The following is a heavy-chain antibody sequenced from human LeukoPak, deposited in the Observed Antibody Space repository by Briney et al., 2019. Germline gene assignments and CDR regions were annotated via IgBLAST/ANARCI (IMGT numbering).Heavy chain of an antibody. V-gene: IGHV3-23*01. Sequence: LTGGSLRLSCAASGFTFSSYSMNWVRQAPGKGLEWVSAISGSGGSTYYADSVKCRFTISRDNSKNTLYLQMNSLRAEDTAVYYCAKVPIFSLTISEVVTDDAFDIWGQGTIVTVSS. CDR1: GFTFSSYS. D-gene: IGHD3-3*01. CDR2: ISGSGGST. CDR3: AKVPIFSLTISEVVTDDAFDI. J-gene: IGHJ3*02.